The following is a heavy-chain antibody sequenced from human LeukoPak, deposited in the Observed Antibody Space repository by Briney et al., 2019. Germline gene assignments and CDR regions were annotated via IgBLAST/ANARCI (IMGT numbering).Heavy chain of an antibody. CDR2: VIWNGGTI. CDR1: GFTFRSHG. V-gene: IGHV3-9*01. CDR3: AKDHGGNFYFFDY. Sequence: GGSLRLSCAASGFTFRSHGMHWVRQAPGKGLEWVSGVIWNGGTIGYADSVKGRFTISRDNAKNSLFLEMNSLRPDDTALYYCAKDHGGNFYFFDYWGRGTLVTVSS. D-gene: IGHD4-23*01. J-gene: IGHJ4*02.